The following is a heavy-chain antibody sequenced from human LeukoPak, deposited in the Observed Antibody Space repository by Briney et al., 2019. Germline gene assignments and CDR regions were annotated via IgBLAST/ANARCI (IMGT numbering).Heavy chain of an antibody. Sequence: GGSLRLSCAASGFTFSSYGMHWVRQAPGKGLEWVTFIRYDGSNKYYADSVKGRFTISRDNSKNTLYLQMNSLRAEDTAVYYCARGGKIAVVGTRSPQYFHHWGQGTLVTVSS. J-gene: IGHJ1*01. D-gene: IGHD6-19*01. CDR3: ARGGKIAVVGTRSPQYFHH. V-gene: IGHV3-30*02. CDR2: IRYDGSNK. CDR1: GFTFSSYG.